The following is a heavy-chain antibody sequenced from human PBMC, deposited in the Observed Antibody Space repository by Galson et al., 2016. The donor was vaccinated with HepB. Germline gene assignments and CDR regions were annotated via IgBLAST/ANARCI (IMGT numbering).Heavy chain of an antibody. V-gene: IGHV3-23*01. Sequence: SLRLSCAASGFTFSSYAMSWVRQAPGKGLEWVAVISGSGGSTYYADSVKGRFTISRDNSKNTLYLQMNSLRAEDTAVYYCASFQHPLPTEYFHHWGQGTLVSVSS. CDR1: GFTFSSYA. CDR3: ASFQHPLPTEYFHH. D-gene: IGHD2-2*01. J-gene: IGHJ1*01. CDR2: ISGSGGST.